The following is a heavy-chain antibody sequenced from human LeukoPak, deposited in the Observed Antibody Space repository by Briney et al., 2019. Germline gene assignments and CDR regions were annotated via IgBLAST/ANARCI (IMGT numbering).Heavy chain of an antibody. CDR1: GFTFSSNA. V-gene: IGHV3-30*04. Sequence: GGSLRPSCAASGFTFSSNAMHWVRQAPGKGLEWVAVISYDGSNKYYADSVKGRITISRDNSKNTLYLQMNSLRAEDTAVYYCARDRLTVASTGAFYSFDLWGRGTLVTVSS. CDR2: ISYDGSNK. CDR3: ARDRLTVASTGAFYSFDL. J-gene: IGHJ2*01. D-gene: IGHD6-19*01.